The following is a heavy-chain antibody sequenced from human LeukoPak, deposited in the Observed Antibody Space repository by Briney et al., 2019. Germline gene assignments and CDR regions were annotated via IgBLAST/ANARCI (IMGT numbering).Heavy chain of an antibody. D-gene: IGHD2-2*01. CDR1: GGSISSYY. V-gene: IGHV4-59*01. CDR3: AREVVGDCSSTSCRNWFDP. J-gene: IGHJ5*02. Sequence: SETLSLTCTVSGGSISSYYWSWIRQPPGKGLEWIGYIYYSGSTNYNPSLKSRVTISVDTSKNQFSLKLSSVTAADTAVYYCAREVVGDCSSTSCRNWFDPWGQGTLVTVSS. CDR2: IYYSGST.